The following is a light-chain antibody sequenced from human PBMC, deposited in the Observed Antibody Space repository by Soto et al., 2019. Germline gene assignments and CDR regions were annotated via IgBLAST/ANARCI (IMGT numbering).Light chain of an antibody. Sequence: EIVLTQSPATLSLSPGQRATLSCRASQSVGSSLAWYQHKPGQTPRLLIYDASNRATGIPARFSGSGSGTDFSLTISSLEPEDFAVYYCQQRSNWLWTFGQGTKVEIK. CDR2: DAS. J-gene: IGKJ1*01. V-gene: IGKV3-11*01. CDR1: QSVGSS. CDR3: QQRSNWLWT.